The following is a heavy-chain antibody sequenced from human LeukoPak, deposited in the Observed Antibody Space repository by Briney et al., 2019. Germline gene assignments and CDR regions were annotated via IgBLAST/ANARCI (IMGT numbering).Heavy chain of an antibody. CDR3: SEGYFEPFDH. Sequence: SETLSITCVVSGASVSTSHWNWIRQLPGQGLEWMGCFSYTGKTEYKPSLTRRVTISLDTTTKAVSLKLRPVTAADTVVYYCSEGYFEPFDHWGQGTLVTVSS. CDR1: GASVSTSH. J-gene: IGHJ4*02. D-gene: IGHD2/OR15-2a*01. CDR2: FSYTGKT. V-gene: IGHV4-59*02.